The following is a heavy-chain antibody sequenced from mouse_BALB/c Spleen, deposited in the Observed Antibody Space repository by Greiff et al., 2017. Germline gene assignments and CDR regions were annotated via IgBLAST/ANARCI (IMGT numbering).Heavy chain of an antibody. CDR3: ARPRGLDYDGYYFDY. J-gene: IGHJ2*01. CDR1: GFDFSRYW. V-gene: IGHV4-1*02. CDR2: INPDSSTI. Sequence: EVKLVESGGGLVQPGGSRKLSCAASGFDFSRYWMRWVRQAPGKGLEWIGEINPDSSTINYTPSLKDKFIISRDNAKNTLYLQMSKVRSEDTALYYCARPRGLDYDGYYFDYWGQGTTLTVSS. D-gene: IGHD2-3*01.